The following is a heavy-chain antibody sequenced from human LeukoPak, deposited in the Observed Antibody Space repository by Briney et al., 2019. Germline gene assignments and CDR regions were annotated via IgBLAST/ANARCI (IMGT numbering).Heavy chain of an antibody. D-gene: IGHD2-21*01. CDR3: ARVVMKAFYYYYMDV. CDR2: MNPTSGDT. V-gene: IGHV1-8*01. J-gene: IGHJ6*03. Sequence: ASVKVSCKASGYTFSDYDVNWVRQAPGQGLEWMGWMNPTSGDTGYAQKFQGRVTMTRGMSRNTAYMELSRRRSEDTAVYFCARVVMKAFYYYYMDVWGKGT. CDR1: GYTFSDYD.